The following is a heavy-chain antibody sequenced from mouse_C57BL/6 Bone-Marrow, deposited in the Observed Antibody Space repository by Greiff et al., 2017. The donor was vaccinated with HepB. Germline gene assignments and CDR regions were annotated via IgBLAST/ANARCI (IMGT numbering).Heavy chain of an antibody. Sequence: QVQLQQSGPELVKPGASVKISCKASGYAFSSSWMNWVKQRPGQGLEWIGRIYPGDGDTNYNGKFKGKATLTADKSSSTAYMQLSSLTSEDSAVYFCALSYAMDYWGQGTSGTVSS. CDR2: IYPGDGDT. CDR3: ALSYAMDY. CDR1: GYAFSSSW. J-gene: IGHJ4*01. V-gene: IGHV1-82*01.